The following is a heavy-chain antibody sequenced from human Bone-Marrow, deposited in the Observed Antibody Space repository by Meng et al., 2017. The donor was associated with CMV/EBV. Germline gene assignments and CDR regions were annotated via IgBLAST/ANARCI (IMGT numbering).Heavy chain of an antibody. CDR1: GDSVSTNGAA. J-gene: IGHJ4*02. CDR3: ARSYCSGGNCYQFDF. V-gene: IGHV6-1*01. D-gene: IGHD2-15*01. Sequence: QVQLQQSGPGLVKPSQTLSLTCAISGDSVSTNGAAWNWIRQSPSRGLEWLGRTYYRSKWKNDYAVSVKSRITVNPDTSKNQFSLQLNSVSPDDTAVYYCARSYCSGGNCYQFDFWGQGSLVTVSS. CDR2: TYYRSKWKN.